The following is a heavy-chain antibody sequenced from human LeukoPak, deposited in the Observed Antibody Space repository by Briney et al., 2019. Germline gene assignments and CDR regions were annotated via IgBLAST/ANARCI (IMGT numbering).Heavy chain of an antibody. CDR1: GFTFSSYA. Sequence: GGSLRLSCAASGFTFSSYAMSWVRQAPGKGLEWVSAISGSGGSTYYADSVKGRFTISRDNSKNTLDLQMNSLRAGDTAVYYCAKGLKGCSGSSCYYFFDFWGQGALITVSS. CDR2: ISGSGGST. CDR3: AKGLKGCSGSSCYYFFDF. D-gene: IGHD2-15*01. J-gene: IGHJ4*02. V-gene: IGHV3-23*01.